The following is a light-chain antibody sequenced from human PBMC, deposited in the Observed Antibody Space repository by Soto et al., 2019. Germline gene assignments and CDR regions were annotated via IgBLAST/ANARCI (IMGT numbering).Light chain of an antibody. V-gene: IGKV1-5*03. CDR2: KAS. CDR3: QQYNSYSPIT. CDR1: RNIGSY. Sequence: IQMTQSPSTLSASVGDRVTITCRASRNIGSYLAWYQQKPGKAPKVLIYKASSLESGVPSRFSGSGSGTEFTLTISSLQPDDFATYYCQQYNSYSPITFGPGTKVDIK. J-gene: IGKJ3*01.